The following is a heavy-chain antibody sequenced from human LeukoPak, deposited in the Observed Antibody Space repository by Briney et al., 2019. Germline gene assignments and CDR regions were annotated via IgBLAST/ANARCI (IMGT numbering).Heavy chain of an antibody. CDR2: ISSSSSTI. V-gene: IGHV3-48*02. D-gene: IGHD3-10*01. CDR1: GFTFSSYS. CDR3: AREGFYGSGRGADFDY. Sequence: PGGSLRLSCAASGFTFSSYSMNWVRQAPGKGLEWVSYISSSSSTIYYADSVKGRFIISRDNAKNSLFLQMNSLRDEDTAVYYCAREGFYGSGRGADFDYWGQGTLVTVSS. J-gene: IGHJ4*02.